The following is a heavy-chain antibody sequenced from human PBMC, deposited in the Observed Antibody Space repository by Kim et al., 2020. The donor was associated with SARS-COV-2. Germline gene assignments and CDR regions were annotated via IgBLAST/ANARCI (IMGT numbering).Heavy chain of an antibody. D-gene: IGHD6-19*01. V-gene: IGHV1-3*01. CDR1: GYTFTSYA. J-gene: IGHJ5*02. CDR2: INAGNGNT. CDR3: ARGSVAGTGGWFDP. Sequence: ASVKVSCKASGYTFTSYAMHWVRQAPGQRLEWMGWINAGNGNTKYSQKFQGRVTITRDTSASTAYMELSSLRSEDTAVYYCARGSVAGTGGWFDPWGQGTLVTVSS.